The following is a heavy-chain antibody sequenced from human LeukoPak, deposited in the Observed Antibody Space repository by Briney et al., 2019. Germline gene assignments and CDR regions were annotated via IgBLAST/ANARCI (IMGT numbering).Heavy chain of an antibody. CDR1: GGSFSSSNAY. CDR2: IYYSKNT. Sequence: SETLSLTCTVSGGSFSSSNAYWGWIRQPPGKGLEWIGSIYYSKNTYYNPSLKSRVTISADTSKNQFSLTLGSVSATDTAVYYCASPRGFSYGYFDNWGQGTLVTVSS. CDR3: ASPRGFSYGYFDN. V-gene: IGHV4-39*01. D-gene: IGHD5-18*01. J-gene: IGHJ4*02.